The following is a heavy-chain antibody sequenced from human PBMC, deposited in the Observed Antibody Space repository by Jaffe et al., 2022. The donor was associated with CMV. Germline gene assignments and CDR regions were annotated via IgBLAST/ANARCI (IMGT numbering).Heavy chain of an antibody. CDR2: IYSGGST. CDR3: ARGAPGYCSGGSCYSFDY. V-gene: IGHV3-53*02. J-gene: IGHJ4*02. CDR1: GFTVSSNY. D-gene: IGHD2-15*01. Sequence: EVQLVETGGGLIQPGGSLRLSCAASGFTVSSNYMSWVRQAPGKGLEWVSVIYSGGSTYYADSVKGRFTISRDNSKNTLYLQMNSLRAEDTAVYYCARGAPGYCSGGSCYSFDYWGQGTLVTVSS.